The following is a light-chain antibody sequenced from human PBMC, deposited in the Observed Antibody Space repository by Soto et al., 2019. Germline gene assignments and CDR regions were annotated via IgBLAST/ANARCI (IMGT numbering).Light chain of an antibody. V-gene: IGKV3-15*01. Sequence: EIVMTQSPATLSVSPGDRATLSCRASESVSANLAWYQQKPGQAPSLLIIGASTRATGIPARFRGSGSGTEFTLTISSLQSEDFAVYYCQQYNNWPRTLGQGTKVDTK. CDR1: ESVSAN. J-gene: IGKJ1*01. CDR2: GAS. CDR3: QQYNNWPRT.